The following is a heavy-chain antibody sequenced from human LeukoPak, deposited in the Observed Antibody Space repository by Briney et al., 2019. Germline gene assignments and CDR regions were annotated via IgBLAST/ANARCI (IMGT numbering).Heavy chain of an antibody. J-gene: IGHJ1*01. Sequence: GGSLRLSCAASGFTFSTYWMHWVRQAPGKGLVWVSRIKSDGSTNYADSVKGRFTISRDNAKNTVSPQMNSLRPEDTGVYYCARAPSEIGGYYPEYFRHWGQGTLVTVSS. V-gene: IGHV3-74*01. CDR1: GFTFSTYW. D-gene: IGHD3-22*01. CDR2: IKSDGST. CDR3: ARAPSEIGGYYPEYFRH.